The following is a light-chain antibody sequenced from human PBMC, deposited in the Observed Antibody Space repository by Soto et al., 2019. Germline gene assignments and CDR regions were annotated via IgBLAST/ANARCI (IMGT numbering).Light chain of an antibody. CDR1: SSDVGVYNY. CDR2: EVS. J-gene: IGLJ1*01. V-gene: IGLV2-14*01. Sequence: QSALTQPASVSGSPGQSITISCTGTSSDVGVYNYVSWYQQHPGKAPKLMIYEVSNRPSGVYNRFSGSKSGNTASLTISGLQAEDEADYYCSSYTSSSTRVFGTGTKLTVL. CDR3: SSYTSSSTRV.